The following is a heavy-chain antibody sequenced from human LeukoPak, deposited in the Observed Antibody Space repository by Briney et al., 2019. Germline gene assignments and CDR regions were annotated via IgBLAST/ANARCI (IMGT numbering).Heavy chain of an antibody. Sequence: ASVKVSCKASGYTFTSYGISWVRQAPGQGLEWMGWISAYNGNTNYAQKLQGRVTMTTDTSTSTAYMELRSLRSDDTAVYYCARDVPIVVVPAARGPDAFDIWGQGTMVTVSS. V-gene: IGHV1-18*01. CDR3: ARDVPIVVVPAARGPDAFDI. CDR1: GYTFTSYG. CDR2: ISAYNGNT. J-gene: IGHJ3*02. D-gene: IGHD2-2*01.